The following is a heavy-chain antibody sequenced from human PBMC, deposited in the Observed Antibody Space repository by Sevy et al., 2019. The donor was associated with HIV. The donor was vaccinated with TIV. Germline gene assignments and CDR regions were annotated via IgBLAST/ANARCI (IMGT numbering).Heavy chain of an antibody. CDR1: QFTFSNYQ. D-gene: IGHD3-3*01. Sequence: GGSLRLSCAASQFTFSNYQMNWVRQAPGKGLQWVATVSASGGSTYYADSVRGRFSITRDNSKNTLYVKMNSLRAEDTAVYYCARVGGGGYYDPWSGYLEFDPWGQGTLVTVSS. V-gene: IGHV3-23*01. J-gene: IGHJ5*02. CDR2: VSASGGST. CDR3: ARVGGGGYYDPWSGYLEFDP.